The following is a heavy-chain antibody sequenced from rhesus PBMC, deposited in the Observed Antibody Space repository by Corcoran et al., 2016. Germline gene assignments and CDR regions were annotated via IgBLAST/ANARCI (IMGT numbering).Heavy chain of an antibody. CDR2: IYRRSGNP. J-gene: IGHJ6*01. Sequence: QVKLQESGPGLVKPLETLSLTCAVSGGSISGGYYYWSWFRQPPGKGLEWIGGIYRRSGNPYHNPSLKSRVTISKDSSKNQFSLELSSVTAADTAVYYCAGRPGLYDSGYLYGLDSWGQGVVVTVSS. CDR1: GGSISGGYYY. D-gene: IGHD3-28*01. V-gene: IGHV4S12*01. CDR3: AGRPGLYDSGYLYGLDS.